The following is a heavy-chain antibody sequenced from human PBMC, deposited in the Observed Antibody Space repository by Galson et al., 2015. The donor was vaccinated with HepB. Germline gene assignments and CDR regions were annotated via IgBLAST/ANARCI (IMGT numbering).Heavy chain of an antibody. CDR1: GYTLTELS. CDR3: ATGEWGATGAPQFDY. CDR2: FDPEDGET. V-gene: IGHV1-24*01. Sequence: SVKVSCKVSGYTLTELSMHWVRQAPGKGLEWMGGFDPEDGETIYAQKFQGSVTMTEDTSTDTAYMELSSLRSEDTAVYYCATGEWGATGAPQFDYWGQGTLVTVSS. J-gene: IGHJ4*02. D-gene: IGHD1-26*01.